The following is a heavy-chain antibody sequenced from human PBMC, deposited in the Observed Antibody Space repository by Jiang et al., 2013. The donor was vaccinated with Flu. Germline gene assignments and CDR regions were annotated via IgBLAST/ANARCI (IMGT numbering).Heavy chain of an antibody. V-gene: IGHV4-59*01. Sequence: LLKPSETLSLTCTVSGGSISSYYWSWIRQPPGKGLEWIGYIYYSGSTNYNPSLKSRVTISVDTSKNQFSLKLSSVTAADTAVYYCARGSITIFGVGRLRYNWFDPWGQGTLVTVSS. CDR2: IYYSGST. J-gene: IGHJ5*02. CDR1: GGSISSYY. D-gene: IGHD3-3*01. CDR3: ARGSITIFGVGRLRYNWFDP.